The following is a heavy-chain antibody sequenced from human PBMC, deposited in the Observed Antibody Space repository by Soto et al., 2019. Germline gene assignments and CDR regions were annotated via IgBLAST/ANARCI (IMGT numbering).Heavy chain of an antibody. D-gene: IGHD5-12*01. CDR3: ARDNIVSKGYGMDV. CDR2: IHSSGTF. Sequence: SETLSLTCTVSGASISNAYWSWIRQAAGKRLEWIGRIHSSGTFNYNPSLKSRVSISRDTSKNQISLKLSSVTAADTAVYYCARDNIVSKGYGMDVWGQGTTVTVFS. CDR1: GASISNAY. V-gene: IGHV4-4*07. J-gene: IGHJ6*02.